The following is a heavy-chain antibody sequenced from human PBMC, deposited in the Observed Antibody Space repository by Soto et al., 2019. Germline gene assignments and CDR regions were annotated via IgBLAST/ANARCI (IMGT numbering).Heavy chain of an antibody. CDR2: IYYSGST. J-gene: IGHJ5*02. CDR1: GGSISSYY. CDR3: ARGLKGSGSYDWFDP. V-gene: IGHV4-59*01. Sequence: QVQLQESGPGLVKPSETLSLTCTVSGGSISSYYWSWIRQPPGKGLEWIGYIYYSGSTNYNPSLKRRVTISVDTPKNPFSLKLSSVTAADTAVYYCARGLKGSGSYDWFDPWGQGTLVTVSS. D-gene: IGHD1-26*01.